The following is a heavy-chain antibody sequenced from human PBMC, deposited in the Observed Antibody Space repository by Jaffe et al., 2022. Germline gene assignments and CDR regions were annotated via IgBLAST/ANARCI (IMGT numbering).Heavy chain of an antibody. CDR3: ARNSQINHYGSGSYTYNWFDP. Sequence: QVQLQESGPGLVKPSETLSLTCTVSGTSISSNYWSWIRQTPGKGLEWIGYIYYTGTTSHNPSLMGRVTISVDTSKNQFSLKLSSVTAADTAVYYCARNSQINHYGSGSYTYNWFDPWGQGTLVTVSS. V-gene: IGHV4-59*01. CDR2: IYYTGTT. J-gene: IGHJ5*02. CDR1: GTSISSNY. D-gene: IGHD3-10*01.